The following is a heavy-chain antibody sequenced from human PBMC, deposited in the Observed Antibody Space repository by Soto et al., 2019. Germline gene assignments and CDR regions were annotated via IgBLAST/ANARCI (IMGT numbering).Heavy chain of an antibody. CDR1: GFTFSSYA. Sequence: QVQLVESGGGVVQPGRSLRLSCAASGFTFSSYAMHWVRQAPGKGLEWVAVISYDGSNKYYAETVKGRFTISRDNSKNTLYLQMNSLRAEDTAVYYCARETLVTARTPVWDYWGQGTLVTVSS. D-gene: IGHD2-21*02. J-gene: IGHJ4*02. V-gene: IGHV3-30-3*01. CDR2: ISYDGSNK. CDR3: ARETLVTARTPVWDY.